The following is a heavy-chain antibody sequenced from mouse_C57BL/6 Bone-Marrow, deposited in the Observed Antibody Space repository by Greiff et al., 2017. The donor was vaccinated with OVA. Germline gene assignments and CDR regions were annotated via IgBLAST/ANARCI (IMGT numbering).Heavy chain of an antibody. J-gene: IGHJ4*01. D-gene: IGHD2-2*01. CDR3: ASLIYYGYDDELRDY. V-gene: IGHV3-6*01. CDR1: GYSITSGYY. Sequence: EVKLMESGPGLVKPSQSLSLTCSVTGYSITSGYYWNWIRQFPGNKLEWMGYISYDGSNNYNPSLKNRISITRDTSKNQFFLKLNSVTTEDTATYYCASLIYYGYDDELRDYWGQGTSVTVSS. CDR2: ISYDGSN.